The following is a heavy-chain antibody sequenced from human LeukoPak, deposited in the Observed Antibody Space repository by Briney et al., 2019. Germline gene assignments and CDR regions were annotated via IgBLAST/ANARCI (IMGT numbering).Heavy chain of an antibody. CDR1: GGSFSGYY. J-gene: IGHJ4*02. V-gene: IGHV4-34*01. Sequence: SETLSLTCAVYGGSFSGYYWSWIRQPPGKGLEWIGEINHSGSTNYNPSLKSRVTISVDTSKNQFSLKLSSVTAADTAVYYCARAEGATTSEDYWGQGTLVSVSS. CDR3: ARAEGATTSEDY. D-gene: IGHD1-26*01. CDR2: INHSGST.